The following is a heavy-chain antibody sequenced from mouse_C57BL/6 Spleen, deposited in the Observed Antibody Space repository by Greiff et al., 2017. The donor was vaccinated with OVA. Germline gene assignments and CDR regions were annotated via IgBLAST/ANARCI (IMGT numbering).Heavy chain of an antibody. CDR2: ISYSGST. J-gene: IGHJ2*01. Sequence: VQLQQSGPGMVKPSQSLSLTCTVTGYSITSGYDWHWIRHFPGNKLEWMGYISYSGSTNYNPSLKSRISITHDTSKNHFFLKLNSVTTEDTATYYCARALTGTGFDYWGQGTTLTVSS. V-gene: IGHV3-1*01. CDR3: ARALTGTGFDY. CDR1: GYSITSGYD. D-gene: IGHD4-1*01.